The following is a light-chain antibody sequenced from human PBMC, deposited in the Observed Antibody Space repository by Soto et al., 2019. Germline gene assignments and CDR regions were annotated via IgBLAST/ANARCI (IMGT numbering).Light chain of an antibody. V-gene: IGLV2-11*01. J-gene: IGLJ1*01. CDR2: DVT. Sequence: QSALTQPRLVSASPGQSVTISCTGTGSDVGRYDYVSWYQQHPGKAPKLIVYDVTERPSGVPDRFSGSKSGNTASLTISGLQAEDEADYSCCSFAGSYSYVFGTGTKVTVL. CDR1: GSDVGRYDY. CDR3: CSFAGSYSYV.